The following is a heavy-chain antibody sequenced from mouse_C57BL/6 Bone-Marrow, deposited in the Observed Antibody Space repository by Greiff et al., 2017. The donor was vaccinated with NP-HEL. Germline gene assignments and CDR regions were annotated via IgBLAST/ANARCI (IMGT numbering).Heavy chain of an antibody. CDR1: GFSLTSYG. CDR3: AKGGYGSSPRYFDV. V-gene: IGHV2-4*01. J-gene: IGHJ1*03. D-gene: IGHD1-1*01. Sequence: QVQLQQSGPGLVQPSQSLSITCTVSGFSLTSYGVHWVRQPPGKGLEWLGVIWSGGSTDYNAAFISRLSISKDNSKSQVFFKMNRLQADDTAIYYCAKGGYGSSPRYFDVWGTGTTVTVSS. CDR2: IWSGGST.